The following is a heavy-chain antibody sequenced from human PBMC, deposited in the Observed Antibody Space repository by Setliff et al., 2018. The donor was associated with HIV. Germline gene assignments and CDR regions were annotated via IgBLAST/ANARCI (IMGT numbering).Heavy chain of an antibody. V-gene: IGHV1-18*01. CDR2: ISTYNDNT. CDR3: ARRIAFDI. Sequence: ASVKVSCKASGYTFSTYGINWVRQVPGQGLEWMGWISTYNDNTNYAQKLQGRVTMTTDTSTSTAYMELRSLRSDDTAVYYCARRIAFDIWGQGTMVTVSS. CDR1: GYTFSTYG. J-gene: IGHJ3*02.